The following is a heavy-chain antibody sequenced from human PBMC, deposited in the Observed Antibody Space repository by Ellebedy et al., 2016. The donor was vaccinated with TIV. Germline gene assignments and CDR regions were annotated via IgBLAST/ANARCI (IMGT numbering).Heavy chain of an antibody. CDR1: GYSFSSYW. CDR3: ARPRDGYKYVPDY. V-gene: IGHV5-51*01. Sequence: GESLKISXKGSGYSFSSYWIGWVRQMPGKGLEWMGIIYPGDSDTRYSPSFQGQVTISADKSISTAYLQWSSLKASDTAMYYCARPRDGYKYVPDYWGQGTLVTVSS. J-gene: IGHJ4*02. D-gene: IGHD5-24*01. CDR2: IYPGDSDT.